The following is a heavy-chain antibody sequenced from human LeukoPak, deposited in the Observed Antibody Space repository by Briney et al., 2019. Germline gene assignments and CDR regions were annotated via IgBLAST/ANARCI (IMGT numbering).Heavy chain of an antibody. CDR1: GYTFTSYG. D-gene: IGHD3-10*01. CDR2: INLDSRDT. CDR3: AKEKTDSGGFAD. Sequence: ASVKVSCKASGYTFTSYGINWVRQAPGQGLEWMGCINLDSRDTLYKEKFQGRFIMTWDTSITTAYMELSTLNSDDTALYYCAKEKTDSGGFADWGQGTLVTVSA. V-gene: IGHV1-2*02. J-gene: IGHJ4*02.